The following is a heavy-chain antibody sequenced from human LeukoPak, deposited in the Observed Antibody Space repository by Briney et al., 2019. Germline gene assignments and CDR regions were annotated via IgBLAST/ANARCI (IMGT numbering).Heavy chain of an antibody. J-gene: IGHJ5*02. CDR3: ARGLYGSGLNHTLPPSWFDP. Sequence: GGSLRLSCAASGFTFSSYDMHWVRQATGKGLEWVSAIGTAGDTYYPGSVKGRFTISRENAKNSLYLQMNSLRAGDTAVYYCARGLYGSGLNHTLPPSWFDPWGQGTLVTVSS. V-gene: IGHV3-13*04. CDR1: GFTFSSYD. D-gene: IGHD3-10*01. CDR2: IGTAGDT.